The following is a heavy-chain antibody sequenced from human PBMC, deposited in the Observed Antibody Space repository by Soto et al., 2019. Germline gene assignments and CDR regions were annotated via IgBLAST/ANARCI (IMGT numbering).Heavy chain of an antibody. CDR1: GDSVSSNTAS. J-gene: IGHJ4*02. CDR3: ARVRTSYYGDYELHRDFDY. CDR2: TYFRSKWYN. V-gene: IGHV6-1*01. D-gene: IGHD4-17*01. Sequence: QTLSLTCAISGDSVSSNTASWNWIRQSPSRGLEWLGRTYFRSKWYNDYAVSVKSRIIINPDTSNNQFSLKLSSVTAADTAVYYCARVRTSYYGDYELHRDFDYWGQGTLVTVSS.